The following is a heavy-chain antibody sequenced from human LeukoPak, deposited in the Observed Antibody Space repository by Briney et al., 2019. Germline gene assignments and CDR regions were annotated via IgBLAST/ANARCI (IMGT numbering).Heavy chain of an antibody. Sequence: GGSLRLSCAASGATFSNAWMSWVRQPAGKGLEWVGRINTKTDGGTTDYAAPVKGRFTISRDDSKNTLYLQMNSLKTEDTAVYYCTSPRVAGPQEERYDAFDIWGQGTMVTVSS. CDR3: TSPRVAGPQEERYDAFDI. CDR1: GATFSNAW. D-gene: IGHD6-19*01. CDR2: INTKTDGGTT. V-gene: IGHV3-15*01. J-gene: IGHJ3*02.